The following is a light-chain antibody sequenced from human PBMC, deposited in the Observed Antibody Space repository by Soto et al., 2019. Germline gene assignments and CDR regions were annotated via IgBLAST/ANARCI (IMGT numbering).Light chain of an antibody. CDR3: QHCGSSPIT. V-gene: IGKV3-20*01. Sequence: EIVLTQSPATRSVSPGERATLACRASQSVSSDLAWYHQKSGEAPRLLIYDASRRATGIPDRLSGSGSGTDFTLTIIRLEPEDFAVYYCQHCGSSPITFGQGTRLEI. CDR2: DAS. CDR1: QSVSSD. J-gene: IGKJ5*01.